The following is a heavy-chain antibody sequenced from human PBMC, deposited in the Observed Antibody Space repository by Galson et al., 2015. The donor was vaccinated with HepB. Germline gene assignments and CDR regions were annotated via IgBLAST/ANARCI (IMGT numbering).Heavy chain of an antibody. CDR1: GFTFSSYA. J-gene: IGHJ4*02. CDR3: AKEGGYCGGDCYSSFFDY. Sequence: SLRLSCAASGFTFSSYAMSWVRQAPGKGLEWVSAISGSGGSTYYADSVKGRFTISRDNSKNTLYLQMNSLRAEDTAVYYCAKEGGYCGGDCYSSFFDYWGQGTLVTVSS. CDR2: ISGSGGST. V-gene: IGHV3-23*01. D-gene: IGHD2-21*01.